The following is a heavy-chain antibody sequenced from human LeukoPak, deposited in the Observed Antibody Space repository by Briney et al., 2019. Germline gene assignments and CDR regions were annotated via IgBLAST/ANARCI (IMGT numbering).Heavy chain of an antibody. J-gene: IGHJ4*02. V-gene: IGHV4-59*01. CDR3: ARENGYKYDY. D-gene: IGHD5-24*01. CDR2: IYHSGST. CDR1: GGSISSYY. Sequence: PSETLSLTCTVSGGSISSYYWSWIRQPPGKGLEWIGSIYHSGSTNYNPSLKSRVTISVDTSKNQFSLKLRSVTAADTAVYYCARENGYKYDYWGQGTLVTVSS.